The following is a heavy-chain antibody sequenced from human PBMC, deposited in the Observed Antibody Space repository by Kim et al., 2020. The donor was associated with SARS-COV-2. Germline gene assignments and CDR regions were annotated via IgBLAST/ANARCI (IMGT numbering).Heavy chain of an antibody. D-gene: IGHD6-19*01. J-gene: IGHJ4*02. V-gene: IGHV3-73*01. CDR3: TRPNVAVAVPGYYFDY. Sequence: ASVKGRFTISRDDSKNTVYLQMNSLKTEDTAVYYCTRPNVAVAVPGYYFDYWGQGTLVTVSS.